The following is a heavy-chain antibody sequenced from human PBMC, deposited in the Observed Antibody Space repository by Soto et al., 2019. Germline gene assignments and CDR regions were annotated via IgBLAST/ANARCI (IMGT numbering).Heavy chain of an antibody. CDR1: GFTFSSYA. D-gene: IGHD6-13*01. J-gene: IGHJ4*02. Sequence: GGSLRLSCAASGFTFSSYAMSWVRQAPGKGLEWVSAISGSGGSTYYADSVKGRFTISRDNSKNTLYLQMNSLRAEDTAVYYCAKDYPSPLDSAAGTFDYWGQGTLVTVSS. CDR2: ISGSGGST. V-gene: IGHV3-23*01. CDR3: AKDYPSPLDSAAGTFDY.